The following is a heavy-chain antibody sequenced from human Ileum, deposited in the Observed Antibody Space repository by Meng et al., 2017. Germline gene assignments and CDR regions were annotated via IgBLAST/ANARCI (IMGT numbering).Heavy chain of an antibody. CDR2: MNTDKGNT. D-gene: IGHD1-1*01. Sequence: QVPLVQSGAEVKKPGASVKVPCKASGYTFTTYGISWVRQGPGQGLEWMGCMNTDKGNTNHAQKFQGRVTMTRDTSTSTAYMELRSLRSDDTAVYYCAREGAYNGGDYWGQGTLVTVSS. V-gene: IGHV1-18*01. J-gene: IGHJ4*02. CDR1: GYTFTTYG. CDR3: AREGAYNGGDY.